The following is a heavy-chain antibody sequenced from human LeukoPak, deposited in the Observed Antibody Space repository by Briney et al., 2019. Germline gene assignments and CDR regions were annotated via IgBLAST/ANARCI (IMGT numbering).Heavy chain of an antibody. J-gene: IGHJ4*02. V-gene: IGHV4-34*01. D-gene: IGHD2-2*01. CDR2: INHSGST. CDR1: GGSFSGYY. Sequence: SETLSLTCAVYGGSFSGYYWSWIRQPPGKGLEWIGEINHSGSTNYNPSLKSRVTISVDTSKNQFSLKLSSVTAADTAVYYCARGRLVVPAAPNFDYWGRGTLVTVSS. CDR3: ARGRLVVPAAPNFDY.